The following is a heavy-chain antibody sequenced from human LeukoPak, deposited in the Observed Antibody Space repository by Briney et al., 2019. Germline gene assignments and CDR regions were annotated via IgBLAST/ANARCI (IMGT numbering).Heavy chain of an antibody. V-gene: IGHV4-30-4*07. CDR1: GGSISSGDYS. J-gene: IGHJ5*02. CDR2: IYYTGST. D-gene: IGHD2-8*02. Sequence: PSQTLSLTCGVSGGSISSGDYSWSWIRQPPGKGLEWIGYIYYTGSTQYNPSLKSRVTMSLDKSKNQLSLKLMSVTAADTAVYYCARTAWSNWFDPWGQGTLVTVSS. CDR3: ARTAWSNWFDP.